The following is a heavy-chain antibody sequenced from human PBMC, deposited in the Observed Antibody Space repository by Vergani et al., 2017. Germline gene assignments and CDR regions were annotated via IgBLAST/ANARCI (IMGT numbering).Heavy chain of an antibody. CDR2: INPSGGST. V-gene: IGHV1-46*01. J-gene: IGHJ2*01. Sequence: QVQLVQSGAEVKKPGASVKVSCKASGYTFTSYYMHWVRQAPGQGLEWMGIINPSGGSTSYAQKFQGRVTMTRDTSTSTVYMELSSLRSEDTAVYYCAGEKAYYYDSSGYYRNWYFDLWGRGSLVTVSS. CDR1: GYTFTSYY. D-gene: IGHD3-22*01. CDR3: AGEKAYYYDSSGYYRNWYFDL.